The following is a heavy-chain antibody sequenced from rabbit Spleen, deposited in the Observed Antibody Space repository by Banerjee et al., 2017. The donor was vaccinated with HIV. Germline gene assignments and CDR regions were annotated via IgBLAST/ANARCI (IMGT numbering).Heavy chain of an antibody. D-gene: IGHD5-1*01. CDR3: ARDRADGSYHFNL. CDR2: IGVGSSGGT. V-gene: IGHV1S45*01. J-gene: IGHJ4*01. CDR1: GFIFSDNYA. Sequence: QEQVVESGGDLVKPGASLTLTCTASGFIFSDNYAMSWVRQAPGKGPEWIACIGVGSSGGTAYATWAKGRFTISRTSSTTVTLQMTSLTAADTATYFCARDRADGSYHFNLWGQGTLVTVS.